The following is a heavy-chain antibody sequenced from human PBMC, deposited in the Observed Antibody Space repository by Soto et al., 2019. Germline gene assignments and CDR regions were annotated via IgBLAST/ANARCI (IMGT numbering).Heavy chain of an antibody. CDR2: IYYSGST. CDR3: ARLDYQNYYYYGRDV. Sequence: SETLSLTCTVSGGSISSSSYYWGWIRQPPGKGLEWIGSIYYSGSTYYNPSLKSRVTISVDTSKNQFSLKLSSVTAADTAVYYCARLDYQNYYYYGRDVWGQGTTGSVS. V-gene: IGHV4-39*01. CDR1: GGSISSSSYY. J-gene: IGHJ6*02. D-gene: IGHD2-2*01.